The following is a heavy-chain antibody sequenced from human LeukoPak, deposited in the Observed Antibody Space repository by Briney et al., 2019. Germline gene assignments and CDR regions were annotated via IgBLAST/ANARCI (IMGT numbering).Heavy chain of an antibody. CDR1: GGSISSYY. D-gene: IGHD3-10*01. CDR2: IYYRGRT. V-gene: IGHV4-59*12. CDR3: AVGLNYYGSGSVDY. Sequence: SETLSLTCIVSGGSISSYYWSWIRQPPGKGLEWIGNIYYRGRTNYNPSLQSRVTISVDMSNNQFSLKLSSVTAADTAVYYCAVGLNYYGSGSVDYWGQGTLVTVSS. J-gene: IGHJ4*02.